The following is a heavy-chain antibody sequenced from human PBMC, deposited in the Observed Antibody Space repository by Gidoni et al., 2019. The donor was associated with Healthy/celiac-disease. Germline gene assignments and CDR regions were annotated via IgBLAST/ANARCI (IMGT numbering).Heavy chain of an antibody. CDR3: AREADYYDSSGYYRQHGYYGMDV. CDR2: IIPIFGTA. CDR1: GGTFSSYA. Sequence: QVQLVQSGAEVKKPGSSVKVSCKASGGTFSSYAISWVRQAPGQGLEWMGGIIPIFGTANYAQKFQGRVTITADEATSTAYRELSSLRSEDTAVYYCAREADYYDSSGYYRQHGYYGMDVWGQGTTVTVSS. V-gene: IGHV1-69*01. D-gene: IGHD3-22*01. J-gene: IGHJ6*02.